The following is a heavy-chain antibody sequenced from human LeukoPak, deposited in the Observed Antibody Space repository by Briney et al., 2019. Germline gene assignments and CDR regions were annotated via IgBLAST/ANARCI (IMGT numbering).Heavy chain of an antibody. J-gene: IGHJ4*02. CDR1: GGSISSYY. CDR2: IYTSGST. Sequence: SETLSLTCTVSGGSISSYYWIWIPQPAGKRLVWIGRIYTSGSTNNNPSLKSRVTMSLDTSKHHFSLKLSSVTAADTAVYYCAASGSFNFDYWGQGTLVTVSS. V-gene: IGHV4-4*07. D-gene: IGHD1-26*01. CDR3: AASGSFNFDY.